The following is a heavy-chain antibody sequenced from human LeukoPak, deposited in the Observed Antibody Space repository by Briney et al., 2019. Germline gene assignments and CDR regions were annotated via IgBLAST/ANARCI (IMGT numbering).Heavy chain of an antibody. CDR3: AICGSHGRVVAASSHPGGETRPYYFDY. D-gene: IGHD2-15*01. Sequence: GGSLRLSCAASGFTFSSYGMHWVRQAPGKGLEWVAVISYDGSNKYYADSVKGRFTISRDNSKNTLYLQMNSLRAEDTAVYYCAICGSHGRVVAASSHPGGETRPYYFDYWGQGTLVTVSS. CDR2: ISYDGSNK. CDR1: GFTFSSYG. J-gene: IGHJ4*02. V-gene: IGHV3-30*03.